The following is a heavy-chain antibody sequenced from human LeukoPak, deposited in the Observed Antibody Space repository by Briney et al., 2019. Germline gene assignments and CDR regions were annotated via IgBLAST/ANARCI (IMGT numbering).Heavy chain of an antibody. J-gene: IGHJ5*02. CDR1: GGTFSSYA. CDR3: ARSSIIFCSSTSCYSWFDP. V-gene: IGHV1-69*13. Sequence: ASVKVSFKASGGTFSSYAISWVRQAPGQGLEWMGGIIPIFGTANYAQKFQGRVTITANESTSTAYMELSSLRSEDTAVYYCARSSIIFCSSTSCYSWFDPWGQGTLVTVSS. D-gene: IGHD2-2*01. CDR2: IIPIFGTA.